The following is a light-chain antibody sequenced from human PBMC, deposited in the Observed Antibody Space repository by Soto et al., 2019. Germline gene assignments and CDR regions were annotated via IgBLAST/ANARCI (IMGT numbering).Light chain of an antibody. J-gene: IGLJ2*01. CDR2: QIS. Sequence: QSALTQPASVSGSPGQSITISCTGTSSDIGGYKYVSWYQLHPGKVPKLIIYQISDRPSGVSNRFSGSKSGNTASLTISGLQAEDEADYYCTSHSTSNILIFGGGTKLTVL. V-gene: IGLV2-14*01. CDR1: SSDIGGYKY. CDR3: TSHSTSNILI.